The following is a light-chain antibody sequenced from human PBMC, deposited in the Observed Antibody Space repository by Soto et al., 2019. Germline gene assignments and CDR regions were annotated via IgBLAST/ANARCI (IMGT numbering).Light chain of an antibody. CDR1: QTIGTW. J-gene: IGKJ2*01. CDR3: QQKNSY. Sequence: DIQMTQSPSTLSASVGDRVTITCRASQTIGTWLAWYQQKPGKAPELLIYDASSLGSGVPSRFSGSGSGTKFTLTISSLQPDDFATYYCQQKNSYFGQGTKVDIK. CDR2: DAS. V-gene: IGKV1-5*01.